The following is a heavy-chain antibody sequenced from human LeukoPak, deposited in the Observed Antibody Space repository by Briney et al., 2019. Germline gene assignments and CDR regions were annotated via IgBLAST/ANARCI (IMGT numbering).Heavy chain of an antibody. CDR2: ISGSGGST. CDR1: GFTFSSYA. J-gene: IGHJ3*02. D-gene: IGHD5-12*01. Sequence: GGSLRLSCAASGFTFSSYAMSWVRQAPGKGLEWVSAISGSGGSTYYADSVKGRFTISRDNSKNTLYLQMNSLRAEDTAVYYCAKASWASIVATITDAFDIWGQGTMVTVSS. CDR3: AKASWASIVATITDAFDI. V-gene: IGHV3-23*01.